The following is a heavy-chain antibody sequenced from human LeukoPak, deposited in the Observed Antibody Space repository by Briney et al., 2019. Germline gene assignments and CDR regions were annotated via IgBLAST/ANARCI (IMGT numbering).Heavy chain of an antibody. Sequence: GASVKVSCKVSGHTLSKLSMHWLRQAPGKGLEWMGGFEPEDGKIISAQKLLGRVTMTEGTSTDTAYMELTRLTSADTAVYYCAASSPYNWKAHDYWGQGTLLIVSS. J-gene: IGHJ4*02. CDR1: GHTLSKLS. D-gene: IGHD1-20*01. CDR2: FEPEDGKI. CDR3: AASSPYNWKAHDY. V-gene: IGHV1-24*01.